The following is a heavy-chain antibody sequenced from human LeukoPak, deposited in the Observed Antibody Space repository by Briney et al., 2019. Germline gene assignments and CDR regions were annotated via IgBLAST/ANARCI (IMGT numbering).Heavy chain of an antibody. J-gene: IGHJ4*02. Sequence: GTSLRLSCAASGFTFDDSAMFWVRQAPGKGLEWVSGISWDSGLLGYADSVKGQFTISRDNAKNSLYLQMNSLRPEDTALYYCAKDVGSGWYGGFDYWGQGTLVTVSS. CDR2: ISWDSGLL. CDR3: AKDVGSGWYGGFDY. D-gene: IGHD6-19*01. CDR1: GFTFDDSA. V-gene: IGHV3-9*01.